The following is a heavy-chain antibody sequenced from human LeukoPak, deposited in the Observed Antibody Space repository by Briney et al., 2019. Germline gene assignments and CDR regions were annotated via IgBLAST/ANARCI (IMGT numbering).Heavy chain of an antibody. J-gene: IGHJ4*02. D-gene: IGHD3-16*02. V-gene: IGHV4-59*08. CDR1: GGSMNNYY. Sequence: SETLSLTCSVSGGSMNNYYWSWIRQPPGKGPEWIGYIFYSGNTDYNPSLKSRVTISVDTSRNQFSLKLNSVTAADTAVYYCARHRMITFGGVIALYYFDYWGQGTLVTVSS. CDR2: IFYSGNT. CDR3: ARHRMITFGGVIALYYFDY.